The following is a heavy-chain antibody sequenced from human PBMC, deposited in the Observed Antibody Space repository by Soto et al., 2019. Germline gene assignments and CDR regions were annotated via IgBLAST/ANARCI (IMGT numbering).Heavy chain of an antibody. D-gene: IGHD6-6*01. J-gene: IGHJ6*02. CDR1: GFPFSMYA. V-gene: IGHV3-23*01. Sequence: EVQLLESGGGLVQPGGSLRLSCAASGFPFSMYAMTWVRQAPGKGLEWVSAISGSVDSTYYADSVKGRFTISRDNSKKTVYLEMNSLRVEHTAVYHCAKSPSRAPYGMDVWGQGTTVTVSS. CDR2: ISGSVDST. CDR3: AKSPSRAPYGMDV.